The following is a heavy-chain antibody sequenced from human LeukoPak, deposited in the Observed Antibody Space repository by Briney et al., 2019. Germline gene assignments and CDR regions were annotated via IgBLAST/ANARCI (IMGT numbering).Heavy chain of an antibody. V-gene: IGHV4-4*02. J-gene: IGHJ4*02. Sequence: PSETLSLTCAVSGGSITNTNWWSWVRQPPGKGLEWIGEINHSGSTNYNASLKSRVTISVDTSENHISLQLTSVTAADTAVYYCAREGGPYRPLDYSGQGTLVTVSS. CDR1: GGSITNTNW. CDR2: INHSGST. CDR3: AREGGPYRPLDY.